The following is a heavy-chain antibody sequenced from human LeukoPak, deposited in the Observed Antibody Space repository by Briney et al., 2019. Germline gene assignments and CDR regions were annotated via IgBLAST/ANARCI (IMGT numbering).Heavy chain of an antibody. D-gene: IGHD2-8*01. V-gene: IGHV1-69*05. CDR1: GGTFSSYA. Sequence: SVKVSCKASGGTFSSYAISWVRQAPGQGLEWMGGIIPIFGTANYAQKFQGRVTITTDESTSTAYMELRSLRSDDTAVYYCARGVSLDAFDIWGQGTMVTVSS. J-gene: IGHJ3*02. CDR3: ARGVSLDAFDI. CDR2: IIPIFGTA.